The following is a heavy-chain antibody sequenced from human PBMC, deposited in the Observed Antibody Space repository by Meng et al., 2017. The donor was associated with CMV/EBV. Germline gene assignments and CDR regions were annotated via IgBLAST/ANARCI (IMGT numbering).Heavy chain of an antibody. CDR1: GFTFSGSA. D-gene: IGHD3-3*01. CDR3: TRPTLWSGYYSGY. J-gene: IGHJ4*02. V-gene: IGHV3-73*01. Sequence: GESLKISCAASGFTFSGSAMHWVRQASGKGLEWVGRIRSKANRYATAYAASVKGRFTISRDDSKNTAYLQMNSLKTEDTAVYYCTRPTLWSGYYSGYWGQGTLVTVSS. CDR2: IRSKANRYAT.